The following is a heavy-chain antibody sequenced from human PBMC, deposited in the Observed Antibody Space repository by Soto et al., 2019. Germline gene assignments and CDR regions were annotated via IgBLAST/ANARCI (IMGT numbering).Heavy chain of an antibody. CDR3: AGLVATITHY. J-gene: IGHJ6*02. Sequence: SETLSLTCAVSGYSISSGYYWGWIRQPPGKGLEWIGGIYHSGSTYYNPSLKSRVTISVDTSKNQFSLKLSSVTAADTAVYYCAGLVATITHYWGQGTTVTVSS. CDR2: IYHSGST. D-gene: IGHD5-12*01. CDR1: GYSISSGYY. V-gene: IGHV4-38-2*01.